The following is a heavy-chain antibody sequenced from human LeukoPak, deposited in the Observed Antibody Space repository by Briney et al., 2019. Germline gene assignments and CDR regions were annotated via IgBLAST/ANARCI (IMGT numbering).Heavy chain of an antibody. Sequence: PGGSLRLSCAASGFTFSSYAMHWVRQAPGKGLEWVAVISYDGSNKYYADSVKGRFTISRDNSKNSLYLQMNSLRAEDTAVYYCARDLDQDPLGTVGYWGQGTLVTVSS. CDR2: ISYDGSNK. CDR1: GFTFSSYA. CDR3: ARDLDQDPLGTVGY. D-gene: IGHD1-14*01. V-gene: IGHV3-30-3*01. J-gene: IGHJ4*02.